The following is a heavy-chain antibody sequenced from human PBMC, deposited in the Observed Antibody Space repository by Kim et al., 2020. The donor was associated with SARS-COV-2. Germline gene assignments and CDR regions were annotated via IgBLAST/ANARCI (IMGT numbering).Heavy chain of an antibody. CDR3: ARVAAAAATLYP. V-gene: IGHV4-31*03. J-gene: IGHJ5*02. CDR1: GGSISSGGYY. D-gene: IGHD6-13*01. Sequence: SETLSLTCTVSGGSISSGGYYWSWIRQHPGKGLEWIGYIYYSGSTYYNPSLKSRVTISVDTSKNQFSLKLSSVTAADTAVYYCARVAAAAATLYPWGQGTLVTVSS. CDR2: IYYSGST.